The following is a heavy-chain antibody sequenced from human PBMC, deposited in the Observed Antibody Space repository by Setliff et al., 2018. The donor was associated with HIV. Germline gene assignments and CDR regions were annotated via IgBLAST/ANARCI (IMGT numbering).Heavy chain of an antibody. CDR3: ARAQTRPSHYYSYYMDV. J-gene: IGHJ6*03. CDR2: INHSGDT. CDR1: GGTFNNYY. Sequence: PSETLSLTCAVYGGTFNNYYWSWLRQPPGKGLEWIGEINHSGDTNYNPSLKSRVTISVDTTNSHFSLKLSSVTAADTAVYFCARAQTRPSHYYSYYMDVWGKGTTVTVS. V-gene: IGHV4-34*01.